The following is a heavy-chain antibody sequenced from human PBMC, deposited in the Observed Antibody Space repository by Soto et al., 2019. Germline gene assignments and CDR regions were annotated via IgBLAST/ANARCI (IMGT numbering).Heavy chain of an antibody. J-gene: IGHJ6*02. CDR1: GGSFSGYY. CDR2: INHSGST. D-gene: IGHD3-3*01. Sequence: PSETLSLTCAVYGGSFSGYYWSWIRQPPGKGLEWIGEINHSGSTNYNPSLKSRVTISVDTAKNQFSLKLSSVTAADTAVYYCASLPPRWQSNTAIWSGYYDPYYYYGMDVWGQGTTVTVSS. CDR3: ASLPPRWQSNTAIWSGYYDPYYYYGMDV. V-gene: IGHV4-34*01.